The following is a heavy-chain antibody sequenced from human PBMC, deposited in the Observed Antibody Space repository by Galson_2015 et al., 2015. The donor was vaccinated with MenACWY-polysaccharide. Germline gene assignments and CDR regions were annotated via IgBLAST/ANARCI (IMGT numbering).Heavy chain of an antibody. J-gene: IGHJ6*02. CDR1: DASINNNDYY. CDR2: IYYSGKT. Sequence: ATLSLTCPVSDASINNNDYYWGWIRPPPGKPLESIGIIYYSGKTYYTPSLKSRVTISVDKSKNQFSLKLTSVTAADTAVYYCARVFPATMTTNGMDVWGQGTTVT. CDR3: ARVFPATMTTNGMDV. V-gene: IGHV4-39*07. D-gene: IGHD4-17*01.